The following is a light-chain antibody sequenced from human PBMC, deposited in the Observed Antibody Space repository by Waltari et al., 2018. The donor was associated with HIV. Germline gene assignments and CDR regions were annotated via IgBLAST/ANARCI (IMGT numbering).Light chain of an antibody. V-gene: IGLV3-25*03. J-gene: IGLJ3*02. CDR1: ALPKQY. CDR3: QSADSSGTYRV. CDR2: KDS. Sequence: SYELTQPPLVSVSPGQTARITCSGDALPKQYAYWYHQKPGQAPVMVIYKDSERPSGIPERFSGSSSGTTVTLTISGVQAEDEADYYCQSADSSGTYRVFGGGTKLTVL.